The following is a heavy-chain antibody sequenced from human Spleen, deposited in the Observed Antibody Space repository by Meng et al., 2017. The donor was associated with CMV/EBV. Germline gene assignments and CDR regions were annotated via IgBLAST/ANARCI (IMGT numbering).Heavy chain of an antibody. Sequence: GESLKISCAASGFTFSIYDMHWVRQPTGKGLEWVSGIDTAGDTYYPGSVNGRFTISRENAKNSLYLQMNSLTAGDTAIYYCARARLGSHFDYWGQGTLVTVSS. CDR1: GFTFSIYD. CDR2: IDTAGDT. J-gene: IGHJ4*02. D-gene: IGHD7-27*01. CDR3: ARARLGSHFDY. V-gene: IGHV3-13*01.